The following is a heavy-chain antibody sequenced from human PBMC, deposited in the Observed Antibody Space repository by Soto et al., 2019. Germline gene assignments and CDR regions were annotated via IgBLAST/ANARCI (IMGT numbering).Heavy chain of an antibody. J-gene: IGHJ5*02. Sequence: ASVKVSCKGSGYTFTIYGISWVRQAPGQGLEWMGWISAYNGNTNYAQKLQGRVTMTTDTSTSTAYMELRSLRSDDTAVYYCARVKGSGYRNWFDPWGQGTLVTVSS. D-gene: IGHD3-22*01. CDR3: ARVKGSGYRNWFDP. CDR1: GYTFTIYG. CDR2: ISAYNGNT. V-gene: IGHV1-18*01.